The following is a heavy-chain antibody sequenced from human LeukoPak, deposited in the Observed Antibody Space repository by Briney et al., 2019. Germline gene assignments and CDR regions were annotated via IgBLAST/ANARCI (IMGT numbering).Heavy chain of an antibody. J-gene: IGHJ3*02. CDR1: GFTLSSYS. D-gene: IGHD6-13*01. CDR3: ARGVAAARYDAFDI. V-gene: IGHV3-21*01. CDR2: FSSSSSHI. Sequence: PGGSLRLSCAASGFTLSSYSVNWVRQAPGKGVEGVSPFSSSSSHIYYADSVKGRFTISRDNAKNSLYLQMSSLRAEDTAVYYCARGVAAARYDAFDIWGQGTMVTVSS.